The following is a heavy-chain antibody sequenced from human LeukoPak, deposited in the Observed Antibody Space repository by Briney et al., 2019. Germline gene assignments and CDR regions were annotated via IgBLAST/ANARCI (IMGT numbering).Heavy chain of an antibody. Sequence: SVKVSCRASGGTFSSYAISWVRQAPGQGLEWMGGIIPIFGTANYAQKFQGRVTITTDESTSTAYMELSSLRSEDTAVYYCAANTAMVRNWFDPWGQGTLVTVSS. CDR1: GGTFSSYA. D-gene: IGHD5-18*01. CDR2: IIPIFGTA. V-gene: IGHV1-69*05. J-gene: IGHJ5*02. CDR3: AANTAMVRNWFDP.